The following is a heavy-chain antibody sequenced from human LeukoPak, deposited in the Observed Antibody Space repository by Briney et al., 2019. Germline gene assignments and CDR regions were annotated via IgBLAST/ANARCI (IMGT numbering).Heavy chain of an antibody. J-gene: IGHJ6*02. CDR1: GFTFSTYG. CDR3: ARGPFARVTGTDSYTGMDV. CDR2: ISLDGETK. V-gene: IGHV3-23*01. Sequence: GGSLRLSCAASGFTFSTYGMTWVRQAPGKGLEWVSVISLDGETKLHADFVKGRFTISRDNSKRTLYLQMNSLGAEDTALYYCARGPFARVTGTDSYTGMDVWGQGTTVTVSS. D-gene: IGHD2-21*02.